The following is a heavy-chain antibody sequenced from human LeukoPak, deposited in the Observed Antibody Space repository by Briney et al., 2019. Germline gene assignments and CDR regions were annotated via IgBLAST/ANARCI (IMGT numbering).Heavy chain of an antibody. J-gene: IGHJ4*02. CDR1: GFTFSSYA. D-gene: IGHD6-13*01. Sequence: GGSLRLSCAASGFTFSSYAMSWVRQAPGKGLEWVSAISGSGGSTYYADSVKGRFTISRDNAKNSLYLQMNSLRAEDTAVYYCARDSPGIAAAGTFGYWGQGTLVTVSS. CDR3: ARDSPGIAAAGTFGY. CDR2: ISGSGGST. V-gene: IGHV3-23*01.